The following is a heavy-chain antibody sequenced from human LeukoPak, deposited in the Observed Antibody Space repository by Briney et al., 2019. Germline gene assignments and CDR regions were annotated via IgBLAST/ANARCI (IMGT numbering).Heavy chain of an antibody. CDR3: ASVGSDYDYVWGSQTGY. CDR2: ISSSGSTI. D-gene: IGHD3-16*01. J-gene: IGHJ4*02. CDR1: GFTFSDYY. V-gene: IGHV3-11*04. Sequence: PGGSPRLSCAASGFTFSDYYMSWIRQAPGKGLEWVSYISSSGSTIYYADSVKGRFTISRDNAKNSLYLQMNSLRAEDTAVYYCASVGSDYDYVWGSQTGYWGQGTLVTVSS.